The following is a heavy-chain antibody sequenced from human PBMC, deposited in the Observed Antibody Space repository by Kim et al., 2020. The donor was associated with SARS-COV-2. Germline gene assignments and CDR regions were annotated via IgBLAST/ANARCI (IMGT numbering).Heavy chain of an antibody. CDR2: IYYSGST. V-gene: IGHV4-39*01. J-gene: IGHJ3*02. Sequence: SETLSLTCTVSGGSISSSSYYWGWIRQPPGKGLEWIGSIYYSGSTYYNPSLKSRVTISVDTSKNQFSLKLSSVTAADTAVYYRARQGRYFVRLGAFDIWGQGTMVTVSS. CDR3: ARQGRYFVRLGAFDI. D-gene: IGHD3-9*01. CDR1: GGSISSSSYY.